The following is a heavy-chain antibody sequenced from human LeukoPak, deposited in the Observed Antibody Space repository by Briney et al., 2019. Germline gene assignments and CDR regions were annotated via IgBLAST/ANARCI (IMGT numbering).Heavy chain of an antibody. CDR2: ISYDGSNK. J-gene: IGHJ4*02. CDR3: ARESVDTAMVTEYFDY. CDR1: GFTFSSYS. D-gene: IGHD5-18*01. V-gene: IGHV3-30*03. Sequence: TGGSLRLSCAASGFTFSSYSMNWVRQAPGKGLEWVAVISYDGSNKYYADSVKGRFTISRDNSKNTLYLQMNSLRAEDTAVYYCARESVDTAMVTEYFDYWGQGTLVTVSS.